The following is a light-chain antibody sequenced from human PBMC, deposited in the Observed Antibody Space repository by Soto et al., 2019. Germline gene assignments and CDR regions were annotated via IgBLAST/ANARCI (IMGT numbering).Light chain of an antibody. V-gene: IGKV3D-15*01. CDR3: QQYNNWPPEYT. CDR1: QSVSTR. J-gene: IGKJ2*01. CDR2: GAS. Sequence: EIVMTQFPATLSVSPGERATLSCRASQSVSTRLAWYQQKPGQAPRLLIYGASTRATGIPARFSGSGSGTEFTLTISSLQSEDFAVYHCQQYNNWPPEYTFGQGTKLEIK.